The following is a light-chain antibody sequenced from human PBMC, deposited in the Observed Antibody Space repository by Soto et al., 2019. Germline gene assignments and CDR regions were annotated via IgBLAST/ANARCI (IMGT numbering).Light chain of an antibody. Sequence: DIQMTQSPSTLSASVGDRVTITCRASQSISDWLAWYQQTPGKAPKLLIYKASSLQSGVPSRFSGSGSGTEFTLTISSLQPDDFATFYGQQYNSYPYTFGQGTKLEIK. CDR3: QQYNSYPYT. CDR1: QSISDW. J-gene: IGKJ2*01. V-gene: IGKV1-5*03. CDR2: KAS.